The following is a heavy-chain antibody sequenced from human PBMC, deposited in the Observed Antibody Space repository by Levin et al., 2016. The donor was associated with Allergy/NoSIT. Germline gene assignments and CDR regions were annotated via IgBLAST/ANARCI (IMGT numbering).Heavy chain of an antibody. J-gene: IGHJ5*02. CDR3: ARVEMWIWFDP. V-gene: IGHV4-4*02. D-gene: IGHD5-12*01. CDR1: GGSISSSNW. Sequence: GSLRLSCAVSGGSISSSNWWSWVRQPPGKGLEWIGEIYHSGSTNYNPSLKSRVTISVDKSKNQFSLKLSSVTAADTAVYYCARVEMWIWFDPWGQGTLVTVSS. CDR2: IYHSGST.